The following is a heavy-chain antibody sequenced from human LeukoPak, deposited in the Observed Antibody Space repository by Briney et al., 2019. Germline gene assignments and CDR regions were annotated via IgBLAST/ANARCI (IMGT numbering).Heavy chain of an antibody. Sequence: HTGGSLRLSCAISGFTFDDYAMYWVRQAPGKGLEWVSGINWSGERIAYADSVKGRFTISRDNAKNSVFLQMNSLKPEDTAFYYCAKDTDLSIRGITVDYWGQGTLVTVSS. J-gene: IGHJ4*02. CDR3: AKDTDLSIRGITVDY. V-gene: IGHV3-9*01. CDR2: INWSGERI. CDR1: GFTFDDYA. D-gene: IGHD3-16*01.